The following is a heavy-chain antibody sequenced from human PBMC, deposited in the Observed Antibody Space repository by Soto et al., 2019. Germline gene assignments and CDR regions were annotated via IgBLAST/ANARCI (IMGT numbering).Heavy chain of an antibody. CDR2: INPNSGDT. V-gene: IGHV1-2*02. J-gene: IGHJ6*02. Sequence: ASVKVSCKASGYIFSNYYIHWVRQAPGQGLEWMGWINPNSGDTKYAQIFQGRVTMTRDTSISTAYMELTRLTYDDTAVYYCARGMNWVVRVDGKPFYYYGMGEWGQGTTVTVSS. CDR1: GYIFSNYY. CDR3: ARGMNWVVRVDGKPFYYYGMGE. D-gene: IGHD7-27*01.